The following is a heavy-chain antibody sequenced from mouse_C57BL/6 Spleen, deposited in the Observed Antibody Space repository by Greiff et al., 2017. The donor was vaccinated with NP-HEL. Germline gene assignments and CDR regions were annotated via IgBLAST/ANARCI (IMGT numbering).Heavy chain of an antibody. V-gene: IGHV14-2*01. CDR2: IDPEDGET. J-gene: IGHJ2*01. D-gene: IGHD1-1*01. CDR1: GFNIKDYY. Sequence: VQLQQSGAELVKPWASVKLSCTASGFNIKDYYMHWVKQRTEQGLEWIGRIDPEDGETKYAPHFQGKATITADTSSNTAYLKLSSLTSEDTAVEYGARAVVAYDYWGQGTTLTVSS. CDR3: ARAVVAYDY.